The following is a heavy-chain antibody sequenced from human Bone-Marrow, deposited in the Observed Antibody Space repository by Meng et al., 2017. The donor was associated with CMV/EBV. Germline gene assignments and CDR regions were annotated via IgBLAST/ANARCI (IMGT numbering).Heavy chain of an antibody. V-gene: IGHV1-69*10. CDR1: GGTFSSYA. J-gene: IGHJ6*02. D-gene: IGHD3-3*01. CDR3: ARGNRRVLRCLEWLQKKIYYYYGMDV. CDR2: IIPILDIA. Sequence: SVKVFCKASGGTFSSYAISWVRQAPGQGLEWMGGIIPILDIANNAQKFQGRVTITADKSTSTANMELSSLRSEDTAVYYCARGNRRVLRCLEWLQKKIYYYYGMDVWGQGTTVTVSS.